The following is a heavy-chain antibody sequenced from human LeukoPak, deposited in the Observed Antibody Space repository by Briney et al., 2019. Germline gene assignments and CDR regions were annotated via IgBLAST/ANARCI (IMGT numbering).Heavy chain of an antibody. J-gene: IGHJ4*02. CDR2: ISSSSSYI. CDR3: ARGFSSSRPHYFDY. Sequence: GGSLRLSCAASGFTFSSYSMNWVRQAPGKGPEWVSSISSSSSYIYYADSVKGRFTISRDNAKNSLYLQMNSLRAEDTAVYYCARGFSSSRPHYFDYWGQGTLVTVSS. D-gene: IGHD6-13*01. V-gene: IGHV3-21*01. CDR1: GFTFSSYS.